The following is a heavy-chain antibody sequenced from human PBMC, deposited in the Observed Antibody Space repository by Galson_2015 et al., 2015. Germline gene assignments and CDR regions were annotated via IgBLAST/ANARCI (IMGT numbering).Heavy chain of an antibody. D-gene: IGHD3-10*01. Sequence: LRLSCAASGFTFDDYAMHWVRQAPGKGLEWVSLISWDGGSTYYADSVKGRFTMSRDNSKNSLYLQMNSLRAEDTALYYCAKDKGGSGNYPIKNWGQGTLVTVSS. CDR2: ISWDGGST. CDR1: GFTFDDYA. CDR3: AKDKGGSGNYPIKN. V-gene: IGHV3-43D*04. J-gene: IGHJ4*02.